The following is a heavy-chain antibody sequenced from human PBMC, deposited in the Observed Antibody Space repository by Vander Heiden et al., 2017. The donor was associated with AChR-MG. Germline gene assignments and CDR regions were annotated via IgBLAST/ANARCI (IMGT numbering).Heavy chain of an antibody. V-gene: IGHV3-23*01. CDR2: SRGGGSTT. J-gene: IGHJ5*02. CDR1: GFMFCSYA. D-gene: IGHD2-15*01. Sequence: EVQLLESGGGLVQSGGSMRLSCAASGFMFCSYAMTWVRQSPGKGLEWVSGSRGGGSTTYYADSGKGRFTISRDNSKNKMYLQMNSLRAEDTALYYCAKEAGGTWYNWFDPWGQGTLVTVSS. CDR3: AKEAGGTWYNWFDP.